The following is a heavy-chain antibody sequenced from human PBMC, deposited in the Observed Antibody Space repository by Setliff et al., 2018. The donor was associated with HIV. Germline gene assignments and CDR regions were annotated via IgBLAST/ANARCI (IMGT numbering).Heavy chain of an antibody. CDR1: GYTFTSYY. J-gene: IGHJ6*02. CDR2: INPSGGST. Sequence: GASVKVSCKASGYTFTSYYMHWVRQAPGQGLEWMGIINPSGGSTSYAQKFQGRVTITRDTSASTAYMELSSLRSEDTAVYYCARGKGSSGYYYYYGMDVWGQGTTVTASS. V-gene: IGHV1-46*01. CDR3: ARGKGSSGYYYYYGMDV. D-gene: IGHD3-10*01.